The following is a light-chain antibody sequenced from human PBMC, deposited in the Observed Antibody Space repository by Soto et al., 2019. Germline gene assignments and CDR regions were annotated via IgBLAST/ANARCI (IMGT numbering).Light chain of an antibody. CDR3: QQYAYSPRT. CDR1: QSVGSTY. J-gene: IGKJ1*01. Sequence: ENLLTQSPGTVSLSAGERATLSCRASQSVGSTYFAWYQQKPGQPPRLLIYAASSRAPDIPDRFSGSGSGTEFTLTISRLEPEDFGVYYCQQYAYSPRTFGQGTKVDIK. V-gene: IGKV3-20*01. CDR2: AAS.